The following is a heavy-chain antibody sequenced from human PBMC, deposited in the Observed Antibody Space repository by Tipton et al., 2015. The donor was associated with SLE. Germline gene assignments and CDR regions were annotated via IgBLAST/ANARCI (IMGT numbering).Heavy chain of an antibody. Sequence: LSLTCAVSGYSISSGYYWGWIRQPPGKGLEWVASIKSDGSEKNYVDSVKGRFTISRDNAKNSLYLQMNSLRAEDTAVYYCASGRSGSFWGQGTLVTVSS. CDR2: IKSDGSEK. D-gene: IGHD3-22*01. CDR3: ASGRSGSF. V-gene: IGHV3-7*01. J-gene: IGHJ4*02. CDR1: GYSISSGYY.